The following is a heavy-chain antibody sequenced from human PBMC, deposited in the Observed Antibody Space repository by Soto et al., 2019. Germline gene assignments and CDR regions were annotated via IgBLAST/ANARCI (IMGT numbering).Heavy chain of an antibody. V-gene: IGHV3-23*01. Sequence: PGGSLRLSCAASGFTFSTYAMSWVSQAPGKGLEWVSSISGSGGSTYYADSVKGRFTISRDNSKNTLYLQMNSLRAEDTAVYYCAKIVTGAIVVVPAAIQNSELGRYNNWFDPWGQGTLVTVSS. CDR1: GFTFSTYA. CDR2: ISGSGGST. CDR3: AKIVTGAIVVVPAAIQNSELGRYNNWFDP. D-gene: IGHD2-2*02. J-gene: IGHJ5*02.